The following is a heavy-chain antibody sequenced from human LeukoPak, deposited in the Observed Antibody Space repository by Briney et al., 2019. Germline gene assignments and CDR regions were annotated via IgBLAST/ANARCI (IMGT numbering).Heavy chain of an antibody. D-gene: IGHD6-6*01. J-gene: IGHJ4*02. CDR2: IYTSGGT. CDR1: GDSISSYY. Sequence: SSETLSLTCTVSGDSISSYYWSWIRQPPGKGLEWIGYIYTSGGTNYIPSLKGRVTISIDASKDQFSLKLSSVTAADSAVYYCARLTRLSTSPDRYYLDYWGQGTLVTVSS. CDR3: ARLTRLSTSPDRYYLDY. V-gene: IGHV4-4*09.